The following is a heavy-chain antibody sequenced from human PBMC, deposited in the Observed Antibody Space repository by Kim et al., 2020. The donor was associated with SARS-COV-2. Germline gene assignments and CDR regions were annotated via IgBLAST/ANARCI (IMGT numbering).Heavy chain of an antibody. D-gene: IGHD6-13*01. J-gene: IGHJ4*01. CDR1: GDSINSDDYY. CDR3: ARLTWWGSSSTHPDY. CDR2: IFYSGNT. Sequence: SETLSLTCTVSGDSINSDDYYWGWIRQPPGKGLEWIGSIFYSGNTYYNPALKIRVTISLDTSKNHFSLKLTSVTAADTAVYYCARLTWWGSSSTHPDYWG. V-gene: IGHV4-39*02.